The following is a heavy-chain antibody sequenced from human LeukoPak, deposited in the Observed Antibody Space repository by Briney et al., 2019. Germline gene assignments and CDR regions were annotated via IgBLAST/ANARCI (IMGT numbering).Heavy chain of an antibody. J-gene: IGHJ4*02. D-gene: IGHD2-2*01. V-gene: IGHV3-23*01. CDR1: GFTFSSYA. Sequence: GGSLRLSCAASGFTFSSYAMSWVRQAPGKGLEWVSAISGSSGSTYYADSVEGRFTISRDNSKNTLYLRMNSLRAEDTAVYYCAKGGNYCSSTSCPPVDYWGQGTPVTVSS. CDR3: AKGGNYCSSTSCPPVDY. CDR2: ISGSSGST.